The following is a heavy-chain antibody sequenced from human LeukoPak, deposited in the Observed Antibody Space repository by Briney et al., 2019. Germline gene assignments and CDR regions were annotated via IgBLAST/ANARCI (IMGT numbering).Heavy chain of an antibody. V-gene: IGHV1-3*01. J-gene: IGHJ3*02. CDR3: AGESEDYYDSSGYYGPVAFDI. CDR2: INSGKGNT. Sequence: GASVKGSCKASGYTFTSYAMHWVRHAPGQGRDWMGWINSGKGNTKYSQKFQGRVTITRDTSARTAYMELSSLRSEDTAVYYCAGESEDYYDSSGYYGPVAFDIWGQGTMVTVSS. D-gene: IGHD3-22*01. CDR1: GYTFTSYA.